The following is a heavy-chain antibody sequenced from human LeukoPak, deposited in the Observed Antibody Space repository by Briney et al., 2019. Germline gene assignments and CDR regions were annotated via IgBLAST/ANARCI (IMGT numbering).Heavy chain of an antibody. CDR3: ARRGYYGSGRPSRFDY. Sequence: SETLSLTCAVYGGSFSGYYWSWIRQPPGKGLEWIGEINHSGSTNYNPSLKSRVTISVDTSKNQFSLKLSSVTAADTAVNYCARRGYYGSGRPSRFDYWGQGTLVTVSS. D-gene: IGHD3-10*01. J-gene: IGHJ4*02. V-gene: IGHV4-34*01. CDR2: INHSGST. CDR1: GGSFSGYY.